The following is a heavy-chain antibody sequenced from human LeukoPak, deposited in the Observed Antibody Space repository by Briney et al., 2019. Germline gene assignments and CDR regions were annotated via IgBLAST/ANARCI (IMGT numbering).Heavy chain of an antibody. J-gene: IGHJ4*02. CDR3: ARPGSSGVRRYSDY. V-gene: IGHV4-61*01. Sequence: SETLSLTCTVSGGSVSSGSYYWSWIRQPPGKGLEWIGYIYYSGSTNYNPSLKSRVTISVDTSKNQFSLKLSSVTAADTAVYYCARPGSSGVRRYSDYWGQGTLVTVSS. CDR2: IYYSGST. D-gene: IGHD3-10*01. CDR1: GGSVSSGSYY.